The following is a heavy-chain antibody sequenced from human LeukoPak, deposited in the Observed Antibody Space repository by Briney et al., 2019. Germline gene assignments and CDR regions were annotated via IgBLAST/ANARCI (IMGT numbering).Heavy chain of an antibody. CDR1: GGSISSGGYY. J-gene: IGHJ4*02. V-gene: IGHV4-30-4*01. D-gene: IGHD1-1*01. CDR2: ISRSGSS. CDR3: ARTTTGVHVDY. Sequence: SETLSLTCTVSGGSISSGGYYWSWIRQPPGKGLEWIGYISRSGSSYYRPSLKSRVTISVDTSKNQFSLKLNSVTAADTAVYYCARTTTGVHVDYWGRRTLVTVSS.